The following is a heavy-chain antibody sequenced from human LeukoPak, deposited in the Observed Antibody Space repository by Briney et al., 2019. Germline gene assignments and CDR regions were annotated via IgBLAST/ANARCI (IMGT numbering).Heavy chain of an antibody. D-gene: IGHD6-13*01. CDR3: ATVTSSSWGNWFDS. V-gene: IGHV1-2*02. CDR1: GYTFTGYY. J-gene: IGHJ5*01. CDR2: INPNSGGT. Sequence: ASVKVSCKASGYTFTGYYMHWVRQAPGQGLEWMGWINPNSGGTNYAQKFQGRVTMTRDTSISTAYMELSRLRSDGTAVYYCATVTSSSWGNWFDSWGQGTLVTVSS.